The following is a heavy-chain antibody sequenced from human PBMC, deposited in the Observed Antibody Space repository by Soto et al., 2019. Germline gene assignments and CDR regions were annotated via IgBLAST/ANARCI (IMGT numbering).Heavy chain of an antibody. CDR3: ARDPPLRFLEWLSDYYYYGMDV. Sequence: QSPTLSLTCAISGDSVSSNSAAWNWIRQSPSRGLEWLGRTYYRSKWYNDYAVSVKSRITINPDTSKNQFSLQLNSVTPEDTAVYYCARDPPLRFLEWLSDYYYYGMDVWGQGTTVTVSS. V-gene: IGHV6-1*01. J-gene: IGHJ6*02. D-gene: IGHD3-3*01. CDR1: GDSVSSNSAA. CDR2: TYYRSKWYN.